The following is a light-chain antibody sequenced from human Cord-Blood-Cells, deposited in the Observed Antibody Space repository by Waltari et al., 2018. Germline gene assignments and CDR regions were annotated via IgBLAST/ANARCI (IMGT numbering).Light chain of an antibody. CDR3: AAWDDSLNGWV. Sequence: QSVLTQPPSASGTPGQRVTISCSGSSSNIGSNTVNWYQQLPGTAPKLPIYSNTQGPPGGPDRCSGSKSGTSASLAISGLQSEDEADYYCAAWDDSLNGWVFGGGTKLTVL. J-gene: IGLJ3*02. V-gene: IGLV1-44*01. CDR1: SSNIGSNT. CDR2: SNT.